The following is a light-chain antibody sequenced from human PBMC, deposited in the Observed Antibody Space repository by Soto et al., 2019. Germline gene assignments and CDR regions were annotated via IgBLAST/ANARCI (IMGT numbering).Light chain of an antibody. CDR2: DAS. Sequence: EVALTQSPGTLSLSPVARATLSCMASQSIANDYLTWYQQKPGQATRVLIYDASTRATGSPDRFSGSGSGTDFTLTISRLEPEDFAVYYCQQYNNSPLFSFGPGTKVDI. J-gene: IGKJ3*01. CDR1: QSIANDY. CDR3: QQYNNSPLFS. V-gene: IGKV3-20*01.